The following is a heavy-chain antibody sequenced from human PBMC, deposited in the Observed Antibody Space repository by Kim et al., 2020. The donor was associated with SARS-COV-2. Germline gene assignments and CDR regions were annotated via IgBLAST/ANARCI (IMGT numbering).Heavy chain of an antibody. CDR3: ATGRDIVVVVAATPFDY. CDR2: IYYSGST. CDR1: GGSISSSSYY. J-gene: IGHJ4*02. Sequence: SETLSLTCTVSGGSISSSSYYWGWIRQPPGKGLEWIGSIYYSGSTYYNPSLKSRVTISVDTSKNQFSLKLSSVTAADTAVYYCATGRDIVVVVAATPFDYWGQGTLVTVSS. V-gene: IGHV4-39*01. D-gene: IGHD2-15*01.